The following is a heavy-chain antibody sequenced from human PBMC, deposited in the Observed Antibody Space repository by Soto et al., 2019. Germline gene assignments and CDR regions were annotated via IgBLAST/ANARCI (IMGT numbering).Heavy chain of an antibody. J-gene: IGHJ6*03. CDR1: GGSFSGYQ. V-gene: IGHV4-34*01. Sequence: QVQLQQWGAGLLKPSETLSLTCAVYGGSFSGYQWTWIRQTPGKGLEWIGEINDSGNINYNPSLKSRVTSLVATAKKQISLKLSSVTAADTAVYYCARGLILWFGELSRRGGYYYYMDVWGKGTTVTVSS. D-gene: IGHD3-10*01. CDR2: INDSGNI. CDR3: ARGLILWFGELSRRGGYYYYMDV.